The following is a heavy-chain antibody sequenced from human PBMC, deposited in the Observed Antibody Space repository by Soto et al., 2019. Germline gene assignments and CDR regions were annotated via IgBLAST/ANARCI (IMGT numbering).Heavy chain of an antibody. V-gene: IGHV3-72*01. CDR3: SRAGILTTPYYLDY. D-gene: IGHD4-4*01. J-gene: IGHJ4*01. CDR1: GFTFSAHY. Sequence: EVQLVESGGGLIQPGRSLRLSCAAFGFTFSAHYMDWVRQAPGKGLEWVCRIRNKRNSYTTEYAASVKGRFTISRDDSQSSRFLQMNSLKTEDTAVYYCSRAGILTTPYYLDYWGQGTLVTVSS. CDR2: IRNKRNSYTT.